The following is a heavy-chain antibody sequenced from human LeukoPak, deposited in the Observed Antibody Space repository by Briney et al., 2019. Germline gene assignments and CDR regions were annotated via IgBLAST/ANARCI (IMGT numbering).Heavy chain of an antibody. CDR3: ARLVAGAYYYYYYMDV. CDR2: INHSGST. J-gene: IGHJ6*03. V-gene: IGHV4-34*01. D-gene: IGHD6-19*01. CDR1: GGSFSGYY. Sequence: ETLSLTGAVYGGSFSGYYWSWIRQPPGKGLEWIGEINHSGSTNYNPSLKSRVTISVDTSKNQFSLKLSSVTAADTAVYYCARLVAGAYYYYYYMDVWGKGTTVTVSS.